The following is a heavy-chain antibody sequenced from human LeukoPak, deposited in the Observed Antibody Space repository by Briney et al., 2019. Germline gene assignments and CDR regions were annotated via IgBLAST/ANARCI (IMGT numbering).Heavy chain of an antibody. J-gene: IGHJ3*02. CDR1: GGSISSGGYY. D-gene: IGHD6-13*01. Sequence: SETLSLTCTVSGGSISSGGYYWSWIRRHPGKGLEWIGCIYYSGSTYYNPSLKSRVTISVDTSKNQFSLKLSSVTAADTAVYYCARGSSSWYPPGAFDIWGQGTMVTVSS. CDR3: ARGSSSWYPPGAFDI. CDR2: IYYSGST. V-gene: IGHV4-31*03.